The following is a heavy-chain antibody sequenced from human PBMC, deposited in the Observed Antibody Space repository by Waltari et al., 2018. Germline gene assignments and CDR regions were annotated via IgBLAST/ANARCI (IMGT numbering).Heavy chain of an antibody. V-gene: IGHV1-2*02. CDR2: SNPNSGGT. D-gene: IGHD3-22*01. Sequence: QVQLVQSGAEVKKPGASVKVSCKASGYTFTGYYMHWVRQAPGQGLEWMGWSNPNSGGTNYAQKFQGRVTMTRDTSISTAYMELSMLRSDDTAVYYCARRYYDSSGYYYFDYWGQGTLVTVSS. CDR3: ARRYYDSSGYYYFDY. J-gene: IGHJ4*02. CDR1: GYTFTGYY.